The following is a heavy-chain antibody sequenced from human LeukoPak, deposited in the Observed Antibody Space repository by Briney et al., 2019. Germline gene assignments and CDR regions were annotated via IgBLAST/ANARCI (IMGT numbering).Heavy chain of an antibody. J-gene: IGHJ5*02. Sequence: PGGSLRLSCAASGFTFSDYYMSWIRQAPGKGLEWVSYISSSSSYTNYADSVKGRFTISRDNAKNSLYLQMNSLRAEDTAVYYCARVSGIAAAGPINWFDPWGQGTLVTISS. D-gene: IGHD6-13*01. CDR2: ISSSSSYT. CDR1: GFTFSDYY. V-gene: IGHV3-11*05. CDR3: ARVSGIAAAGPINWFDP.